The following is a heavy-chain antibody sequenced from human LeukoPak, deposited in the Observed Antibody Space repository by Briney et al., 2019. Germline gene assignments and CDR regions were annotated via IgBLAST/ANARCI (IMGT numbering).Heavy chain of an antibody. V-gene: IGHV3-7*01. D-gene: IGHD2-2*01. CDR2: INQDGRGR. Sequence: GGSLRLSCAASGFTFSDNWMTWVRQAPGKGLEWVANINQDGRGRYYVDSVQGRFIISRDNAQNSVHLQMNSLRAEDTAVYYCATRYCSIAACRASSYKCMDDWGKGTTVIVSS. CDR3: ATRYCSIAACRASSYKCMDD. CDR1: GFTFSDNW. J-gene: IGHJ6*04.